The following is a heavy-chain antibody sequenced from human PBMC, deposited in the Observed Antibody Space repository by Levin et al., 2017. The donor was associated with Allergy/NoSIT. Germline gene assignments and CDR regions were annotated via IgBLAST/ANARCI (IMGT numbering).Heavy chain of an antibody. V-gene: IGHV3-30*18. CDR3: AKEYSSGWYYFDY. CDR1: GFTFSSYG. J-gene: IGHJ4*02. Sequence: GGSLRLSCAASGFTFSSYGMHWVRQAPGKGLEWVAVISYDGSNKYYADSVKGRFTISRDNSKNTLYLQMNSLRAEDTAVYYCAKEYSSGWYYFDYWGQGTLVTVSS. CDR2: ISYDGSNK. D-gene: IGHD6-19*01.